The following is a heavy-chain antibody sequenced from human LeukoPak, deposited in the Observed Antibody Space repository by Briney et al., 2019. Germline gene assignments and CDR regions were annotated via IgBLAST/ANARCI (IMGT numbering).Heavy chain of an antibody. CDR2: IYYSGST. D-gene: IGHD3-10*01. J-gene: IGHJ6*03. Sequence: RASETLSLTCTVSGYSISSAYYWGWIRQPPGKGLEWIGSIYYSGSTYYNPSLKSRVTISVDTSKNQFSLKLSSVTAADTAVYYCARVGGSGSYYIPYYYYMDVWGKGTTVTVSS. CDR3: ARVGGSGSYYIPYYYYMDV. V-gene: IGHV4-38-2*02. CDR1: GYSISSAYY.